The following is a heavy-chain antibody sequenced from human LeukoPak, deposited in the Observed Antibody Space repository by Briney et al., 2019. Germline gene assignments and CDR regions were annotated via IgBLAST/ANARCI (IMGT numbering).Heavy chain of an antibody. V-gene: IGHV3-53*01. Sequence: GGSLRLSCAACGFTVSTKSMTGVREARGKGREGVSVVYSGNNAFYAHSVRGRFTISRDKSKNTLYLQMNSLKVEDTAVYYCAKIASVWYEIDSWGQGTLVTVSS. CDR1: GFTVSTKS. J-gene: IGHJ4*02. CDR2: VYSGNNA. D-gene: IGHD6-19*01. CDR3: AKIASVWYEIDS.